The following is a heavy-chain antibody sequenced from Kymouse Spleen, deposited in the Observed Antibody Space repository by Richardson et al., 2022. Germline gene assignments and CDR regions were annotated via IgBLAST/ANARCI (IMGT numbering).Heavy chain of an antibody. D-gene: IGHD3-10*01. CDR2: ISWDGGST. Sequence: EVQLVESGGVVVQPGGSLRLSCAASGFTFDDYTMHWVRQAPGKGLEWVSLISWDGGSTYYADSVKGRFTISRDNSKNSLYLQMNSLRTEDTALYYCAKDMRERSLWFGEPYYYYYGMDVWGQGTTVTVSS. V-gene: IGHV3-43*01. CDR3: AKDMRERSLWFGEPYYYYYGMDV. CDR1: GFTFDDYT. J-gene: IGHJ6*02.